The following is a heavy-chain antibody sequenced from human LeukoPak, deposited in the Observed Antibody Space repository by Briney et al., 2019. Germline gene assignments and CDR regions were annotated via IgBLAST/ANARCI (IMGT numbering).Heavy chain of an antibody. J-gene: IGHJ4*02. CDR2: IYSGGST. CDR3: ARDLGGNSENDY. Sequence: GGSLRLSCAASGFTVRFNYMSWVREAPGKGLEWVSVIYSGGSTYYADSVKGRFTISRDNSKNTLYLQMNSLRAEDTAVYYCARDLGGNSENDYWGQGTLVTVSS. D-gene: IGHD4-23*01. V-gene: IGHV3-66*01. CDR1: GFTVRFNY.